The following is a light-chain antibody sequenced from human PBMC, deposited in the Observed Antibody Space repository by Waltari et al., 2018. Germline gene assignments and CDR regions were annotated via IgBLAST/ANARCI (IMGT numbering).Light chain of an antibody. CDR2: KDS. CDR3: QSGDSSGVGV. J-gene: IGLJ3*02. V-gene: IGLV3-25*03. Sequence: WYQEKAGQGPVLVKYKDSQRPVGIPERFSGSRSGKTVTLTIGGVQAEDEADYYCQSGDSSGVGVFGGGTKLTV.